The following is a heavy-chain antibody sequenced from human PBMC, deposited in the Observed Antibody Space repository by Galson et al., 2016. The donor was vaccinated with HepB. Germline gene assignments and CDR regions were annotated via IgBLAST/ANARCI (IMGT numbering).Heavy chain of an antibody. CDR3: ARDNGRIAAGLFDY. V-gene: IGHV4-31*01. D-gene: IGHD6-6*01. Sequence: TLSLTCTVSGGSISSGGYYWSWIRQHPGKGLEWIGSIDHSGSTHYNSSLKSPVTISVDTSKNRFSLKLSSVTAADTAVYYCARDNGRIAAGLFDYWGQGTLVTVSS. J-gene: IGHJ4*02. CDR1: GGSISSGGYY. CDR2: IDHSGST.